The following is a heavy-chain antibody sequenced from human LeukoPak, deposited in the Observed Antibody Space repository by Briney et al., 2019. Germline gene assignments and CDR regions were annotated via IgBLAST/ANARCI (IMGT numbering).Heavy chain of an antibody. J-gene: IGHJ4*02. V-gene: IGHV3-64*01. CDR1: GFTFSSYA. CDR3: ARGITIFGVDLDY. CDR2: ISNNGGST. D-gene: IGHD3-3*01. Sequence: GGSLRLSCAASGFTFSSYAMHWVRQAPGKGLEYVSAISNNGGSTYYANSVKDRFTISRDNFKNTLFLQMGSLRAEDTAVYYCARGITIFGVDLDYWGQGTLVTVSS.